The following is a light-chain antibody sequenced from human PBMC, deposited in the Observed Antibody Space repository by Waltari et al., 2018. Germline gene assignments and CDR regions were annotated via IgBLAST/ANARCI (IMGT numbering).Light chain of an antibody. Sequence: DVQLTHSPSTLSASVGDRVTITCWASESVKNNLAWYQHQPGKAPKVLVHKASRLESGVPSRFSGSGYGTEFTLTISSLEPDDFATYYCHQYNTLPLTFGGGTKVEIK. CDR2: KAS. CDR1: ESVKNN. CDR3: HQYNTLPLT. J-gene: IGKJ4*01. V-gene: IGKV1-5*03.